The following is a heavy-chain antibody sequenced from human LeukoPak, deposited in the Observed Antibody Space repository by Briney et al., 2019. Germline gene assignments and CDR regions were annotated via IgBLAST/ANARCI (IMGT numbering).Heavy chain of an antibody. CDR1: EFTFSTYA. D-gene: IGHD3-16*02. V-gene: IGHV3-21*04. CDR2: ISSSSSYI. J-gene: IGHJ4*02. CDR3: ARGHYDYVWGSYRYTGYFGY. Sequence: GGSLRLSCAASEFTFSTYAMHWVRQAPGKGLEWVSSISSSSSYIYYADSVKGRFTISRDNAKNSLYLQMNSLRAEDTAVYYCARGHYDYVWGSYRYTGYFGYWGQGTLVTVSS.